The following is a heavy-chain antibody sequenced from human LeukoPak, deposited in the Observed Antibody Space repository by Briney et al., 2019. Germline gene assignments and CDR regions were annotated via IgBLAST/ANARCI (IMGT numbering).Heavy chain of an antibody. Sequence: SETLSLTCSISGGSISNYYGSWIRQSPGKGLEWIGYIFYTGATDHNPSLRGRVTMSVDTSKNQFSLKLTSVTAADTAVYHCARSGHDFWSGLKWFDSWGQGTLVTVS. V-gene: IGHV4-59*01. CDR3: ARSGHDFWSGLKWFDS. CDR2: IFYTGAT. D-gene: IGHD3-3*01. CDR1: GGSISNYY. J-gene: IGHJ5*01.